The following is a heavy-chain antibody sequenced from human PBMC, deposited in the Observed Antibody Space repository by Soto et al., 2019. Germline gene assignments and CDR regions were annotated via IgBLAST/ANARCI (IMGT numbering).Heavy chain of an antibody. D-gene: IGHD5-18*01. CDR3: ARDNGYSYGYTLDH. V-gene: IGHV4-59*01. CDR2: IYYSGST. CDR1: GGSISSYY. J-gene: IGHJ4*02. Sequence: KTSETLSLTCTVSGGSISSYYWSWIRQPPGRGLEWIGYIYYSGSTNYNPSLKSRVTISVDTSKNQFSLKLSSVTAADTAVYYCARDNGYSYGYTLDHWGQGTLVTVSS.